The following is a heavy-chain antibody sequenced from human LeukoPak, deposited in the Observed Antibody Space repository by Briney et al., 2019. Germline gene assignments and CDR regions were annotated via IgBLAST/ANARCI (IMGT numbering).Heavy chain of an antibody. Sequence: PGGSLRLSCAASGFNVSSNYMSWVRQAPGKGLEWVAVIYSGGSTYYADSVKGRFTISRDNAKNSLYLQMNSLRAEDTAVYYCARVTVAGHFYYYYYMDVWGKGTTVTISS. CDR2: IYSGGST. D-gene: IGHD6-19*01. V-gene: IGHV3-53*01. CDR3: ARVTVAGHFYYYYYMDV. CDR1: GFNVSSNY. J-gene: IGHJ6*03.